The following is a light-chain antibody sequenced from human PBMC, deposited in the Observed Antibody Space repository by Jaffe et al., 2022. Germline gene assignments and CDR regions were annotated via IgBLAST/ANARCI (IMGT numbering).Light chain of an antibody. CDR1: SSDVGGYNY. J-gene: IGLJ1*01. CDR3: SSYTSSSTFV. CDR2: DVS. V-gene: IGLV2-14*03. Sequence: QSALTQPASVSGSPGQSITISCTGTSSDVGGYNYVSWYQQHPGKAPKLMIYDVSNRPSGVSNRFSGSKSGITASLTISGLQAEDEADYYCSSYTSSSTFVFGTGTTVTVL.